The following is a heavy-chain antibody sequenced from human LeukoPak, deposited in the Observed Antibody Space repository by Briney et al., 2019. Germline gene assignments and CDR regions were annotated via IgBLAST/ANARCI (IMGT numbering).Heavy chain of an antibody. D-gene: IGHD2/OR15-2a*01. CDR1: GHSCTRGYY. V-gene: IGHV4-38-2*01. J-gene: IGHJ4*02. CDR3: ARVLPVPYLLDS. Sequence: PSETLSLTCAISGHSCTRGYYWAWFRQSPGKGLEWIATFFQSEKSFYNASLKSRVIMSLDTSKSQFSLNLTSVTAADTAVYYCARVLPVPYLLDSWGQGTHVTVSS. CDR2: FFQSEKS.